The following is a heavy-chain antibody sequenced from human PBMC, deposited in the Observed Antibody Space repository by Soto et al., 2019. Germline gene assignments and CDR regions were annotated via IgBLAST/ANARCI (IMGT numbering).Heavy chain of an antibody. J-gene: IGHJ5*02. CDR1: GGSISSSSYY. Sequence: PSETLSLPCTVSGGSISSSSYYWGWVPPPPGKGLEWIGSIYYSGSTYYNPSLKSRVTISVDTSKNQFSLKLSSVTAADTAVYYCARQGIAAAGTWGWFDPWGQGTLVTVSS. V-gene: IGHV4-39*01. CDR3: ARQGIAAAGTWGWFDP. CDR2: IYYSGST. D-gene: IGHD6-13*01.